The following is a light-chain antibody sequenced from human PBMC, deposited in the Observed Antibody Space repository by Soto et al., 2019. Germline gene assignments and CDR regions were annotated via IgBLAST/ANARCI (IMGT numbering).Light chain of an antibody. CDR1: QNIVNY. V-gene: IGKV1-39*01. CDR3: QQTYSIPWT. CDR2: RAS. J-gene: IGKJ1*01. Sequence: DIQMTQSPSSLSGSVGDRVTISCRASQNIVNYLHWYQRKPGTAPRLLISRASTVRSGVPPRFSGSESGRDFTLTISSLRPEDIGTYFCQQTYSIPWTFGPGTRVEI.